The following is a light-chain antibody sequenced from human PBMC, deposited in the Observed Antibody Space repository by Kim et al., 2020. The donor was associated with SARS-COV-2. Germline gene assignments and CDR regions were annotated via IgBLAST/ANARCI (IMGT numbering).Light chain of an antibody. Sequence: SVSPGQTANITCSGDKLGDKYACWYQQKPGQSPVVVIYQDSKRPSGIPERFSGSNSGNTATLTISGTQAMDEADYYCQAWDSSTAVFGTETKVTVL. J-gene: IGLJ1*01. V-gene: IGLV3-1*01. CDR1: KLGDKY. CDR2: QDS. CDR3: QAWDSSTAV.